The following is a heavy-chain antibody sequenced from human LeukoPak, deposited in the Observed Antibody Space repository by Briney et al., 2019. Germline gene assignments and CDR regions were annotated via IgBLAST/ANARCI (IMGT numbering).Heavy chain of an antibody. CDR3: ARLDVLRYFDWLGIDY. CDR1: GYSISSGYY. J-gene: IGHJ4*02. CDR2: FSHGGSN. Sequence: SETLSLTCTVSGYSISSGYYWVWIRQSPGKGLEWIASFSHGGSNYFNPSLKSRVTISEDTSKNQFSLKLTSVTAADTAVYYCARLDVLRYFDWLGIDYWGQGTLVTVSS. V-gene: IGHV4-38-2*02. D-gene: IGHD3-9*01.